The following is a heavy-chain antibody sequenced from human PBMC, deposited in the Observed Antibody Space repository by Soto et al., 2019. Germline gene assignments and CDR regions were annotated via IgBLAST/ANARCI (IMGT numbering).Heavy chain of an antibody. V-gene: IGHV3-9*01. D-gene: IGHD3-3*01. J-gene: IGHJ6*02. Sequence: EVQLVESGGGMVQPGRSLRLSCVASGFTFDDHALHWVRRGPGRGLEWVSGISWNSETTGYADSVRGRFTISRDSAKNVQYLQMNSLRVEDTAFYYCAKDEWGVWSVAKGSSYAYYGMDVWGQGTTVIVS. CDR3: AKDEWGVWSVAKGSSYAYYGMDV. CDR2: ISWNSETT. CDR1: GFTFDDHA.